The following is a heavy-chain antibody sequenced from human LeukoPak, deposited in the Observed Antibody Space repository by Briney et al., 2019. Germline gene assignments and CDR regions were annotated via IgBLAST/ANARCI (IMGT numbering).Heavy chain of an antibody. D-gene: IGHD3-3*01. CDR3: ARGELYDFWSGTTEYFQH. CDR2: MYTSGSI. Sequence: PSETLFLTCTVSGGSISSGSYYWSWIRQPAGKGLEWIGRMYTSGSIKYNPSLKSRVTISVDTSKNQFSLKLISVTAADTAVYYCARGELYDFWSGTTEYFQHWGQGTLVTVSS. J-gene: IGHJ1*01. V-gene: IGHV4-61*02. CDR1: GGSISSGSYY.